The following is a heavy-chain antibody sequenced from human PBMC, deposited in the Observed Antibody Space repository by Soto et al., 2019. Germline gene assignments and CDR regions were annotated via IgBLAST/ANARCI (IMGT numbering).Heavy chain of an antibody. CDR3: ARDWAHIVVVVAANHPYYMDV. D-gene: IGHD2-15*01. Sequence: GGSLRLSCAASGFTFSSYGMHWVRQAPGKGLEWVAVIWYDGSNKYYADSVKGRFTISRDNSKNTLYLQMNSLRAEDTAVYYCARDWAHIVVVVAANHPYYMDVWGKGTTVTVSS. CDR1: GFTFSSYG. CDR2: IWYDGSNK. V-gene: IGHV3-33*01. J-gene: IGHJ6*03.